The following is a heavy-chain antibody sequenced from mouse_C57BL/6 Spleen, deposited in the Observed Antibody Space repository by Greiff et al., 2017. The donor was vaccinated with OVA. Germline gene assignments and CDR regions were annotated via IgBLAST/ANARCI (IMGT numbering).Heavy chain of an antibody. CDR3: TISHGYFFAY. J-gene: IGHJ3*01. D-gene: IGHD2-3*01. CDR1: GYTFTDYE. Sequence: VQLQQSGAELVRPGASVTLSCTASGYTFTDYEMHWVKQTPVHGLEWIGAIDPETGGTAYNQKFKGKAILTADKSSSTAYMELRSLTSEDSAVYYCTISHGYFFAYWGQGTLVTVSA. V-gene: IGHV1-15*01. CDR2: IDPETGGT.